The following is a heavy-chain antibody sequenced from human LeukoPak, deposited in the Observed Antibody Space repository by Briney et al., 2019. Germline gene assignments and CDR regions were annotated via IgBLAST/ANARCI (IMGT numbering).Heavy chain of an antibody. CDR2: INHSGST. D-gene: IGHD2-8*02. CDR3: ARTGVVSSPHWYFDL. CDR1: GGSFSGYY. Sequence: PSETLSLTCAVYGGSFSGYYWSWIRQPPGKGLERIGEINHSGSTNYNPSLKSRVTISVDTSKNQFSLKLSSVTAADTAVYYCARTGVVSSPHWYFDLWGRGTLVTVSS. V-gene: IGHV4-34*01. J-gene: IGHJ2*01.